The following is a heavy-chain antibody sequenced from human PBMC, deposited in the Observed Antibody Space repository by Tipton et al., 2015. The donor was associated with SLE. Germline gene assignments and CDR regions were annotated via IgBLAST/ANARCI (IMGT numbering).Heavy chain of an antibody. V-gene: IGHV4-34*01. J-gene: IGHJ4*02. CDR2: INHSGST. D-gene: IGHD5-12*01. CDR3: ARRHYSGPFDS. CDR1: GGSFSDYS. Sequence: AGLVKPSETLSLTCAVYGGSFSDYSWSWIRQPPGKGLEWIGEINHSGSTNYNPSLKSRVTISVDTSKIQFSLKLSSVTAADTAVYYCARRHYSGPFDSWGQGTLVTVSS.